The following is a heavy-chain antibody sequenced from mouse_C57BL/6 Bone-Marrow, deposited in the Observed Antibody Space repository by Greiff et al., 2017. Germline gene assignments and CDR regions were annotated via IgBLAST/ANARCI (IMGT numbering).Heavy chain of an antibody. D-gene: IGHD1-1*01. CDR3: ARGRSYGY. J-gene: IGHJ2*01. Sequence: QVQLQQPGAELVKPGASVTLSCKASGYTFTSYWMHWVKQRPGPGLEWIGMIHPNSGSTPYTEKFKSKATLTVDKSSSTAYMQLSSLTSEDSAVYYCARGRSYGYWGQGTTLTVSS. CDR2: IHPNSGST. V-gene: IGHV1-64*01. CDR1: GYTFTSYW.